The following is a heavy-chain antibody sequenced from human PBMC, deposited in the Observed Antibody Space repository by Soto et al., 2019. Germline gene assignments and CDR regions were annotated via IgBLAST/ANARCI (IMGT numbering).Heavy chain of an antibody. Sequence: GGSLRLSCAASGFTFSSYSMNWVRQAPGKGLEWVSSISSSSSYIYYADSVKGRFTISRDNAKNSLYLQMNSLRAEDTAVYYCASGRGNSGLPFHSDGFDIWGQGTMVTVSS. CDR3: ASGRGNSGLPFHSDGFDI. CDR1: GFTFSSYS. CDR2: ISSSSSYI. J-gene: IGHJ3*02. V-gene: IGHV3-21*01. D-gene: IGHD2-21*02.